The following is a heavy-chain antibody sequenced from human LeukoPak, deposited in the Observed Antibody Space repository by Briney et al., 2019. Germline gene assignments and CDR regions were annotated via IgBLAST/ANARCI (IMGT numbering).Heavy chain of an antibody. CDR2: IYYSGST. V-gene: IGHV4-39*01. J-gene: IGHJ4*02. CDR1: GGSISSSSYY. Sequence: SETLSLTCTVSGGSISSSSYYWGWIRQPPGKGLEWIGSIYYSGSTYYNPSLKSQVTISVDTSKNQFSLKLSSVTAADTAVYYCARHWSVGYYDFWSGPDYWGQGTLVTVSS. D-gene: IGHD3-3*01. CDR3: ARHWSVGYYDFWSGPDY.